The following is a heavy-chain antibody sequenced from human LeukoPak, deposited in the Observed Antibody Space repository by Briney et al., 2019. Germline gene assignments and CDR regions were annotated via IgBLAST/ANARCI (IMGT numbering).Heavy chain of an antibody. CDR1: GFAFRTNW. CDR2: IKQDGTEK. CDR3: AREPDNWFDP. Sequence: GGSLRLSCAASGFAFRTNWMSWVRQAPGKGLQWVANIKQDGTEKFYVDSEKGRFTISRDNAKTTLYLQMDSLRVEDTAVYYCAREPDNWFDPWGQGTLVTVSS. J-gene: IGHJ5*02. V-gene: IGHV3-7*01.